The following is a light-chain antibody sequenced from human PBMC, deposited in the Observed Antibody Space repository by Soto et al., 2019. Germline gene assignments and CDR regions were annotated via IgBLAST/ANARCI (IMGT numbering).Light chain of an antibody. Sequence: DIQMTQSPSSLSASVGDRVTITCRASQNITSYLNWYQQKPGKTPKLLIYGASRLESGVPSRFSGSGSGTDFALTIISLQPEDFGTYYCPQCYSTLMYTFGQGTKLEIK. J-gene: IGKJ2*01. V-gene: IGKV1-39*01. CDR2: GAS. CDR3: PQCYSTLMYT. CDR1: QNITSY.